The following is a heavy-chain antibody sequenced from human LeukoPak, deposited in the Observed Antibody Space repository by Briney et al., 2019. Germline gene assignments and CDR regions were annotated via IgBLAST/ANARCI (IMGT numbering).Heavy chain of an antibody. CDR3: TRAETY. Sequence: TLSLTCPVSGGAISSGDYFWNWLPQHPGKGLEWIGHIYFSGSTSYTPSLKSRVTISLDTSKNQFSLKLRSVTAADTAVYYCTRAETYWGQGTLVTVSS. J-gene: IGHJ4*02. V-gene: IGHV4-31*03. CDR2: IYFSGST. CDR1: GGAISSGDYF.